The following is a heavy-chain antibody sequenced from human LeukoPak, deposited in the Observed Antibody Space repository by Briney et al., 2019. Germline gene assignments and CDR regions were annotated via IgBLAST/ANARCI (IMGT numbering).Heavy chain of an antibody. D-gene: IGHD3-3*01. J-gene: IGHJ4*02. CDR2: ISSSSSII. CDR1: GFTFSSYS. CDR3: ARDVGSWSGYRLDY. V-gene: IGHV3-48*01. Sequence: GGSRRLSCAASGFTFSSYSMNWVRQAPGKGLEWVSYISSSSSIIYYADSVKGRFTISRDNAKNSLYLQMNSLRAEDTAVYYCARDVGSWSGYRLDYWGQGTLVTVSS.